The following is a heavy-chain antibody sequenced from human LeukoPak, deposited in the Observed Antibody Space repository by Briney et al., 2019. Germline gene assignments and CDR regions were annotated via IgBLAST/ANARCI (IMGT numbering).Heavy chain of an antibody. J-gene: IGHJ5*02. V-gene: IGHV4-39*01. D-gene: IGHD3-10*01. CDR3: ARKAAHRFGPSNWFDP. CDR1: GGSISSSSYY. CDR2: IYYSGST. Sequence: SETLSLTCTVSGGSISSSSYYWGWIRQPPGKGLEWIGSIYYSGSTYYNPSLKSRVTISVDTSKNQFSLKLSSVTAADTAVYHCARKAAHRFGPSNWFDPGGQGTLVTVSS.